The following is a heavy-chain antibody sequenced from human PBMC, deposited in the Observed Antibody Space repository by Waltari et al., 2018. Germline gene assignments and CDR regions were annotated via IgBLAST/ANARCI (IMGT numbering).Heavy chain of an antibody. J-gene: IGHJ3*02. CDR1: GGTFSSYT. Sequence: QVQLVQSGAEVKKPGSSVKVSCKASGGTFSSYTISWVRQAPGQGLEWMGRIIPSLGIANSAQKFQGRVTITADKSTSTAYMELSSLRSEDTAVYYCASVEMATEGAFDIWGQGTMVTVSS. D-gene: IGHD5-12*01. V-gene: IGHV1-69*02. CDR2: IIPSLGIA. CDR3: ASVEMATEGAFDI.